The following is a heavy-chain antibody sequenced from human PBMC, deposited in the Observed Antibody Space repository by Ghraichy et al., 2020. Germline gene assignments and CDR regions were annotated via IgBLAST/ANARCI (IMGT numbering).Heavy chain of an antibody. D-gene: IGHD4-17*01. Sequence: GGSLRLSCATSGFIFDDYAIHWVRQVPGKGLEWVSGISSNSEAVGYADSVKGRFTMSRDNVKKSLYLQMNSLKAEDTALYYCAKDVTGDYGALWYFDLWGRGTQVTVSS. CDR3: AKDVTGDYGALWYFDL. CDR2: ISSNSEAV. J-gene: IGHJ2*01. V-gene: IGHV3-9*01. CDR1: GFIFDDYA.